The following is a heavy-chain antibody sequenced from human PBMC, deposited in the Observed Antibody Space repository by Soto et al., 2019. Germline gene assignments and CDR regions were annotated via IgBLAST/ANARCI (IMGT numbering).Heavy chain of an antibody. V-gene: IGHV4-34*01. D-gene: IGHD1-1*01. CDR1: GGSFSGYY. CDR2: INHSGST. Sequence: QVQLQQWGAGLLKPSETLSLTCAVYGGSFSGYYWSWIRQPPGKGLEWIGEINHSGSTNYNPSLKSRVTISVDTSKNQFSLKLSSVTAADTAVYYCARSINSRDGDYWGQGTLVTVSS. CDR3: ARSINSRDGDY. J-gene: IGHJ4*02.